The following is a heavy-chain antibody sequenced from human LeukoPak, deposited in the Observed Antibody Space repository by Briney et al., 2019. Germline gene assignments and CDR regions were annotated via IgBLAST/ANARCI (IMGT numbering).Heavy chain of an antibody. D-gene: IGHD4-23*01. V-gene: IGHV4-30-2*01. CDR2: IYHSGST. CDR1: GDSISSGGYY. CDR3: AREGATVVTDDAFDI. J-gene: IGHJ3*02. Sequence: PSQTLPLTCTVSGDSISSGGYYWSWIRQPPGKGLEWIGYIYHSGSTYYNPSLKSRVTISVDRSKNQFSLKLSSVTAADTAVYYCAREGATVVTDDAFDIWGQGTMVTVSS.